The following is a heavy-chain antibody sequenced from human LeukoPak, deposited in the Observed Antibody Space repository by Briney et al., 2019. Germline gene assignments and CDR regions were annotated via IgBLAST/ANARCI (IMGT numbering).Heavy chain of an antibody. CDR1: GGSISSGSYY. CDR3: ARDKDYGGNLDY. Sequence: SETLSLTCTVSGGSISSGSYYWSWIRQPAGKGLEWIGRIYTSGSTNYNPSLKSRVTISVDTSKNQFSLKLSSVTAADTAVYYCARDKDYGGNLDYWGQGTLVTVSS. V-gene: IGHV4-61*02. J-gene: IGHJ4*02. D-gene: IGHD4-23*01. CDR2: IYTSGST.